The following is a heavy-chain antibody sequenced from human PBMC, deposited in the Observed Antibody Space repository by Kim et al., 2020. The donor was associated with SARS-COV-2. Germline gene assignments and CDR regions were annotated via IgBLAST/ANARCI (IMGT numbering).Heavy chain of an antibody. V-gene: IGHV5-10-1*01. Sequence: SPSFQGHVTISADKSISTAYLQWSSLKASDTAMYYCARGGVGIASNWFDPWGQGTLVTVSS. D-gene: IGHD6-13*01. J-gene: IGHJ5*02. CDR3: ARGGVGIASNWFDP.